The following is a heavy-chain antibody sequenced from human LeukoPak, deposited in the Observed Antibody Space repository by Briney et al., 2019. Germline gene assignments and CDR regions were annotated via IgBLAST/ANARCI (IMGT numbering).Heavy chain of an antibody. V-gene: IGHV3-9*01. CDR1: GFTFDDYA. J-gene: IGHJ4*02. CDR3: AKDRVGYSGYHTPFDY. CDR2: INWNSGSI. Sequence: GGSLRLSCAASGFTFDDYAMHWVRQAPGKGLEWVSGINWNSGSIGYADSVKGRFTISRDNAKNSLYLQMNSLRAEDTALYYCAKDRVGYSGYHTPFDYWGQGTLVTVSS. D-gene: IGHD5-12*01.